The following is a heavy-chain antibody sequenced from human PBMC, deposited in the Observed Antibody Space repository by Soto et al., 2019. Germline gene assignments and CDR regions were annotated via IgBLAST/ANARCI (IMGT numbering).Heavy chain of an antibody. Sequence: GESLKICCNGSGDSFTSYRIRWESQVPGHGLEWMGIIYPGDSDTRFSPPFQGLVTISADKSIRTAYLQWSSLQASDTAMYYCARNVDIDDGMDVWGKGTTVTVSS. V-gene: IGHV5-51*01. CDR3: ARNVDIDDGMDV. CDR2: IYPGDSDT. CDR1: GDSFTSYR. D-gene: IGHD5-12*01. J-gene: IGHJ6*04.